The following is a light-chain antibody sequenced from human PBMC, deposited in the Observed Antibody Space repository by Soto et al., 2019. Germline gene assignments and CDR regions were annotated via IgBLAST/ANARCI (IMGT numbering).Light chain of an antibody. J-gene: IGKJ3*01. CDR2: GAS. V-gene: IGKV3-15*01. CDR3: QQYNSWPL. CDR1: QSVSSS. Sequence: EIVMTQSPATLSVSPGERATLSCRASQSVSSSLAWYQQKPGQAPRLLIYGASTRATGVPARFSGSGSGTEFTLTISSLQSEDFAVYYCQQYNSWPLFGPGTKVDIK.